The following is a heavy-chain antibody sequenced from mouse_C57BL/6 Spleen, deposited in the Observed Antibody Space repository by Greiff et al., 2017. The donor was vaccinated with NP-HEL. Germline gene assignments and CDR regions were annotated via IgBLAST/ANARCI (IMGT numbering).Heavy chain of an antibody. CDR2: INPYNGGT. J-gene: IGHJ2*01. V-gene: IGHV1-19*01. Sequence: EVQLQQSGPVLVKPGASVTMSCKASGYTFTDYYMNWVKQSPGKSLEWIGVINPYNGGTSSNQKFKGKATLTVAKSSSTAYMELNSLTSEDSAVYYCARGGFGGGFDYWGQGTTLTVSS. CDR1: GYTFTDYY. CDR3: ARGGFGGGFDY.